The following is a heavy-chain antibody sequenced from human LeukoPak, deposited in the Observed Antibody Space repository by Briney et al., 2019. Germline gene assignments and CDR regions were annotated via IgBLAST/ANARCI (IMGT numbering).Heavy chain of an antibody. CDR2: IYYTGST. Sequence: PSETLSLTCSVSGGSISSLYWSWIRRPPGEGLEWIGYIYYTGSTNYNPSLKSRVTMFVDMSKNQFSLRLSSVTAADTAVYYCARHRAYSSSSPFDYWGQGTLVTVSS. V-gene: IGHV4-59*08. CDR1: GGSISSLY. J-gene: IGHJ4*02. CDR3: ARHRAYSSSSPFDY. D-gene: IGHD6-6*01.